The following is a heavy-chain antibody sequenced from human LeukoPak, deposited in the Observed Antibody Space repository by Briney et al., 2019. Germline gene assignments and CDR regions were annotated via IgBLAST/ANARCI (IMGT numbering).Heavy chain of an antibody. J-gene: IGHJ3*02. Sequence: GGSLRLSCTASGFTFGDYAMSWVRQAPGKGLEWVGFIRSKAYGGTTEYAASVKGRFTISRDDSKSIAYLQMNSLKTEDTAVYYCTRDRGVYSGSYRPYPVMAFDIWGQGTMVTVSS. V-gene: IGHV3-49*04. D-gene: IGHD1-26*01. CDR2: IRSKAYGGTT. CDR1: GFTFGDYA. CDR3: TRDRGVYSGSYRPYPVMAFDI.